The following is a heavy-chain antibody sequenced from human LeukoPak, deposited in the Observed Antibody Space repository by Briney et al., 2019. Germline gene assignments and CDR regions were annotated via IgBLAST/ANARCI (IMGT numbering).Heavy chain of an antibody. CDR3: ASERVVPAAHFDY. CDR2: IYCSGGT. D-gene: IGHD2-2*01. Sequence: PSQTLSLTCTVSGGSISVDDYYWSWIRQPPGKGLEWIGYIYCSGGTSYNPSLKSRVTISADTSKNQFSLKVSSVTAADTAVYYCASERVVPAAHFDYWGQGTLVTVSS. J-gene: IGHJ4*02. V-gene: IGHV4-30-4*01. CDR1: GGSISVDDYY.